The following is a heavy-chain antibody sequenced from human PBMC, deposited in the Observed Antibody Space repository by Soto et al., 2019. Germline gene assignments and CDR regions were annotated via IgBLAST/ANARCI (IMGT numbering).Heavy chain of an antibody. Sequence: PSETLSLTCTVSGGSISSSSYYWGWIRQPPGKGLEWIGSIYYSGSTYYNPSLKSRVTISVDTSKNQFSLKLSSVTAADTAVYYCARLQSATYDFWXGYSRDYYYYGMDVWGEGTTVTVSS. D-gene: IGHD3-3*01. V-gene: IGHV4-39*01. CDR1: GGSISSSSYY. J-gene: IGHJ6*04. CDR3: ARLQSATYDFWXGYSRDYYYYGMDV. CDR2: IYYSGST.